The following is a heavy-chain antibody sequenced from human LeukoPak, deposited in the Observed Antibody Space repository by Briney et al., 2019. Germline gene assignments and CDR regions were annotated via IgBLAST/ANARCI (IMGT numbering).Heavy chain of an antibody. CDR3: ARPTTSGWYPH. Sequence: GVSLRLSCAASGFTFSDYDMNWIRQAPGTGLEWVSYITGSSSSKYYADSVKGRFTISRDNAKNSLYLQMNSLRAEDTAVYYCARPTTSGWYPHWGQGTMVTVSS. D-gene: IGHD6-19*01. J-gene: IGHJ3*01. V-gene: IGHV3-48*01. CDR2: ITGSSSSK. CDR1: GFTFSDYD.